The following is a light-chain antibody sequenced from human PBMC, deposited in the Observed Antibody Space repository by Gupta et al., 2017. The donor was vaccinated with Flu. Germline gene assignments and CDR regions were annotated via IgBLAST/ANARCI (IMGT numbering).Light chain of an antibody. V-gene: IGLV3-25*03. CDR2: KDK. CDR1: ALPKQN. CDR3: QSSDSTTTYHV. J-gene: IGLJ1*01. Sequence: SYELTQPPSVSVSPGQTARITCSGDALPKQNAYWYHQKPGQAPVLVIYKDKERPSVIPDRYSGSSSRTTDTLTLNGVQTEDEGDSDCQSSDSTTTYHVFGPGTKVTVL.